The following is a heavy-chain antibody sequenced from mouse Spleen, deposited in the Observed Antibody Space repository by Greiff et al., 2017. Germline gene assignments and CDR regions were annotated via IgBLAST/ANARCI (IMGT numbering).Heavy chain of an antibody. CDR1: GYTFTSYW. J-gene: IGHJ2*01. D-gene: IGHD2-2*01. Sequence: QVQLQQPGAELVKPGASVKMSCKASGYTFTSYWITWVKQRPGQGLEWIGDIYPGSGSTNYNEKFKSKATLTVDTSSSTAYMQLSSLTSEDSAVYYCARGDLLWLRRGGFDYWGQGTTLTVSS. V-gene: IGHV1-55*01. CDR3: ARGDLLWLRRGGFDY. CDR2: IYPGSGST.